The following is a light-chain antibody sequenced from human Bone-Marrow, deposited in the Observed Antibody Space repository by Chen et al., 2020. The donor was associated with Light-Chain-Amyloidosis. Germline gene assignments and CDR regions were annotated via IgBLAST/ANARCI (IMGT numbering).Light chain of an antibody. CDR2: AAS. CDR1: QSISTY. Sequence: DIHMTQSPSSLSASVGDRVTITCRASQSISTYLNWYQQKPGKAPKLLIYAASSLQSGVSSRFSGSGSGTESTLTISSLKPEDFATYYCQQSYSTPYTFGQGTKLEIK. J-gene: IGKJ2*01. CDR3: QQSYSTPYT. V-gene: IGKV1-39*01.